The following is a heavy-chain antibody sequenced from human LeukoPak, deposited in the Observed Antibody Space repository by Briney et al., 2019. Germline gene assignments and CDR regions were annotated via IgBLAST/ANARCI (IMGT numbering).Heavy chain of an antibody. D-gene: IGHD1-26*01. CDR2: ISGSGGST. CDR1: GFTLSSYA. CDR3: AKGIIVGAPLGAFDI. V-gene: IGHV3-23*01. J-gene: IGHJ3*02. Sequence: GGSLRLSCAASGFTLSSYAMSWVRQAPGKGLEWVSAISGSGGSTYYADSVKGRFTISRDNAKNSLYLQMNSLRAEDTALYYCAKGIIVGAPLGAFDIWGQGTMVTVSS.